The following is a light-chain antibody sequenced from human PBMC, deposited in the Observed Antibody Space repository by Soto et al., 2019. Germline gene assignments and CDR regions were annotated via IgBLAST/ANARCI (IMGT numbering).Light chain of an antibody. Sequence: QSVLTQPASVSGSPGQSITISCTGTSSDVGGYNAVSWYQQHPGKAPKLMIYDVSNRPSGASDRFSGSKSGNTASLTISGLQAEDEADYYCGSYASGGAYVFGTGTNSPS. CDR3: GSYASGGAYV. V-gene: IGLV2-14*01. CDR1: SSDVGGYNA. CDR2: DVS. J-gene: IGLJ1*01.